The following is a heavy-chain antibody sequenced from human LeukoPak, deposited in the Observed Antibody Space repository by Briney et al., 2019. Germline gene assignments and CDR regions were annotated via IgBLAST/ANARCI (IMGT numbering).Heavy chain of an antibody. CDR2: ISSSGSTI. Sequence: GGSLRLSCAASGFTFSDYYMSWIRQAPGKGLKWVSYISSSGSTIYYADSVKGRFTISRDNAKNSLYLQMNSLRAEDTAVYYCARAGSSAWDYFDYWGQGTLVTVSS. CDR3: ARAGSSAWDYFDY. J-gene: IGHJ4*02. V-gene: IGHV3-11*04. D-gene: IGHD6-6*01. CDR1: GFTFSDYY.